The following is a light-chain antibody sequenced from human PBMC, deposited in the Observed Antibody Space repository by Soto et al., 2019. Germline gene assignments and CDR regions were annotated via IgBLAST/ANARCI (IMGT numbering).Light chain of an antibody. CDR2: GVS. Sequence: QSALTQPASVSASPGQSITISCTGGKNDIGSSDYVSWYQQHPGKAPKLIIYGVSNRPSGTSDRFSGSKSGNTASLTISGLQADDEAHYYCSSSTSSNTLVFGGGTKVTVL. V-gene: IGLV2-14*01. CDR3: SSSTSSNTLV. CDR1: KNDIGSSDY. J-gene: IGLJ3*02.